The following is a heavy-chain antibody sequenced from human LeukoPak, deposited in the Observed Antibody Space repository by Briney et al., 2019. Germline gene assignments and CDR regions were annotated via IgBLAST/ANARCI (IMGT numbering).Heavy chain of an antibody. CDR3: ARGGPWKSDC. Sequence: SETLSLTCTVSGGSVSTSYYWGWFRQPPGKGLEWIGSICSRGNTCYNPSLGSRVTIFADSSKNQFSLQLTSVTAADTAVYYCARGGPWKSDCWGQGTLVTVSS. CDR1: GGSVSTSYY. D-gene: IGHD1-1*01. V-gene: IGHV4-39*02. J-gene: IGHJ4*02. CDR2: ICSRGNT.